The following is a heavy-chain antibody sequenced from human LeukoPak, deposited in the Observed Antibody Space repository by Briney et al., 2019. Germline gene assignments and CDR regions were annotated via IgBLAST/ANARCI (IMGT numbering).Heavy chain of an antibody. Sequence: GGFLRLSCAASGFTFSSYWMSWVRQAPGKGLEWVANIKQDGSEKYYVDSVKGRFTISRDNAKNSLYLQMNSLRAEDTAVYYCAREGPPTRFCSGGSCYSGLFGYWGQGTLVTVSS. D-gene: IGHD2-15*01. CDR2: IKQDGSEK. CDR1: GFTFSSYW. V-gene: IGHV3-7*03. J-gene: IGHJ4*02. CDR3: AREGPPTRFCSGGSCYSGLFGY.